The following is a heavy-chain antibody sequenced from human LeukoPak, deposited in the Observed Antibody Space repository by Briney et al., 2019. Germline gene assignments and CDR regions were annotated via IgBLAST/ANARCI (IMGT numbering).Heavy chain of an antibody. CDR3: AKGSYYDSSGSFYFDY. J-gene: IGHJ4*02. CDR2: ISGSGDNT. D-gene: IGHD3-22*01. V-gene: IGHV3-23*01. CDR1: GFTFSGSA. Sequence: SGGSLRLSCAASGFTFSGSAMHWVRQASGKGLEWVSGISGSGDNTYYADSVKGRFTISRDNSKNTLYVQVNSLGTEGTAAYYCAKGSYYDSSGSFYFDYWGQGTLVTVSS.